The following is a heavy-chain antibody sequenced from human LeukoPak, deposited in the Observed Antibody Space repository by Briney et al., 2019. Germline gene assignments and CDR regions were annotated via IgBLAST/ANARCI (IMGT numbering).Heavy chain of an antibody. J-gene: IGHJ4*02. D-gene: IGHD3-10*01. V-gene: IGHV3-23*01. CDR1: RFTVFDYA. CDR3: AREGVVHGSGSYYPFDY. Sequence: GGSLRLSCAASRFTVFDYAMSWVRQAPGKGLEWVSGISGTGSYTYYADSVEGRFTISRDDSKNMLYLQMNSLRAEDTAVYYCAREGVVHGSGSYYPFDYWGQGILVTVSS. CDR2: ISGTGSYT.